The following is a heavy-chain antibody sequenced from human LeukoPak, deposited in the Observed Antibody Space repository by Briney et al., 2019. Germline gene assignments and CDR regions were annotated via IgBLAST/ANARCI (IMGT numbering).Heavy chain of an antibody. V-gene: IGHV3-7*01. CDR3: SATVGATAGADY. CDR1: GFTFSNYY. J-gene: IGHJ4*02. CDR2: IKQDGSEK. Sequence: GSLSLSCAASGFTFSNYYMTWVRQTPGKGLEWVANIKQDGSEKYYVDSVKGRFTISRDNAKNSLYLQLNSLRAEDTAVYYCSATVGATAGADYWGQGTLVTVSS. D-gene: IGHD1-26*01.